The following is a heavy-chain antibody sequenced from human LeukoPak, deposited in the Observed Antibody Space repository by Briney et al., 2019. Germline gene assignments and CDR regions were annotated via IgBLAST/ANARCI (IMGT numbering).Heavy chain of an antibody. D-gene: IGHD3-22*01. V-gene: IGHV3-21*01. CDR1: GFTFGSYT. J-gene: IGHJ4*02. Sequence: GGSLRLSCAASGFTFGSYTMNWVRQAPGKGLEWVSSISSSSTYIYYADSVEDSFTISRDNDENSLFLEMNSLRAEDTAVYYCARDLGTTMITSLGYWGQGTLVTVSS. CDR3: ARDLGTTMITSLGY. CDR2: ISSSSTYI.